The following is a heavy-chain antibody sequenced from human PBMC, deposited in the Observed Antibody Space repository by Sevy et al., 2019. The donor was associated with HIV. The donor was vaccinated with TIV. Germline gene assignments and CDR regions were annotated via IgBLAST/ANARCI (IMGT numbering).Heavy chain of an antibody. Sequence: GGSQRLSCAASGFTFSSYAMSWVRQAPGKGLEWVSAISGSGNTYYADSVKGRFTISRDNPKNTLFLQMNSLRAEDTAVYYCAKDRSHIIMIRGVVIFDYWGQGTLVTVSS. CDR1: GFTFSSYA. CDR2: ISGSGNT. D-gene: IGHD3-10*01. J-gene: IGHJ4*02. CDR3: AKDRSHIIMIRGVVIFDY. V-gene: IGHV3-23*01.